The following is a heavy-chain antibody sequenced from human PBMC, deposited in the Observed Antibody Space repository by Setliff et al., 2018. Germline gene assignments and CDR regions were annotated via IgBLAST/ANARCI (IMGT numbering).Heavy chain of an antibody. J-gene: IGHJ3*02. CDR1: GYSTSSGYY. CDR3: ARDSYFWTWYAFDI. D-gene: IGHD3-3*01. V-gene: IGHV4-38-2*02. CDR2: IYHNGIT. Sequence: PSETLSLTCAVSGYSTSSGYYWGWIRQPPGKGLEWIGEIYHNGITNYNPSLKSRVSISVDKSKNQFSLKLSSVTAADTAVYYCARDSYFWTWYAFDIWGQGTMVTVSS.